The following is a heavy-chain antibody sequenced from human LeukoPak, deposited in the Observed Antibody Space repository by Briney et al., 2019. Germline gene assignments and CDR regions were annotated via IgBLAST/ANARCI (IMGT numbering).Heavy chain of an antibody. D-gene: IGHD3-22*01. J-gene: IGHJ6*03. Sequence: GGSLRLSCAASGFTFSRYGMSWVRQAPGKGLEWVSAISGSGGSTYYADSVKGRFTISRDNSKNTLYLQMNSLRAEDTAVYYCAKCDSSGYYYYYYYMDVWGKGTTVTVSS. CDR2: ISGSGGST. CDR3: AKCDSSGYYYYYYYMDV. CDR1: GFTFSRYG. V-gene: IGHV3-23*01.